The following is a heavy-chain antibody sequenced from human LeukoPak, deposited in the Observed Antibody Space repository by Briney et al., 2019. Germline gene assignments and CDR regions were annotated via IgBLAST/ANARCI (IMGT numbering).Heavy chain of an antibody. D-gene: IGHD1-1*01. Sequence: ASVKVSCKASGYTFTGYYMHWVRQAPGQGPEWMGCLNPNSGGTNYAQKFQGRVTMTRDTSISTAYMELTRLRSNDTAVYYCARGELDWYFDLWGRGTLVTVSS. J-gene: IGHJ2*01. CDR1: GYTFTGYY. CDR3: ARGELDWYFDL. CDR2: LNPNSGGT. V-gene: IGHV1-2*02.